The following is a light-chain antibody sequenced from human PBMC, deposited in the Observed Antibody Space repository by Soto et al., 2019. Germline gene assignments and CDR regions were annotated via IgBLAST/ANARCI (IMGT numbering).Light chain of an antibody. CDR3: QQYKT. CDR1: QSISSW. V-gene: IGKV1-5*03. Sequence: IQLTHSLSSLSASVGARVPITSRGSQSISSWLAWYQQKPGKAPRLLIYKASSLASGVPSRFSGSGSGTEFTLTISSLQPDDFATYYCQQYKTFGQGTKVDIK. CDR2: KAS. J-gene: IGKJ1*01.